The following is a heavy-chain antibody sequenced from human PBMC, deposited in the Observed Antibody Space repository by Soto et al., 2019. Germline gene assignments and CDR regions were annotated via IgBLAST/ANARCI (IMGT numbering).Heavy chain of an antibody. CDR1: RGTFSSYA. V-gene: IGHV1-69*01. CDR3: ATTPNSSSFLDY. J-gene: IGHJ4*02. CDR2: ILPLFGTP. D-gene: IGHD6-6*01. Sequence: QVQLVQSGAEVKKPGSSVKVSCRATRGTFSSYAFYWVRQAPGQGLEWMGGILPLFGTPNYAQQFQGRTTITADESTSTAYMELSSLTSEDTAVYYCATTPNSSSFLDYWGQGTLVSVSS.